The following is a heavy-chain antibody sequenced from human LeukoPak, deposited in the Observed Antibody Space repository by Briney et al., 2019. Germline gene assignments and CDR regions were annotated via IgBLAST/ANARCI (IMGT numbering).Heavy chain of an antibody. J-gene: IGHJ5*02. D-gene: IGHD2-2*01. V-gene: IGHV3-48*04. Sequence: GGSLRLSCAASGFTFSSYSMNWVRQAPGKGLEWVSYISSSSSTIYYADSVKGRFTISRDNAKNSLYLQMNSLRAEDTAVYYCAREVVDIVVNANWFDPWGQGTLVIVSS. CDR3: AREVVDIVVNANWFDP. CDR1: GFTFSSYS. CDR2: ISSSSSTI.